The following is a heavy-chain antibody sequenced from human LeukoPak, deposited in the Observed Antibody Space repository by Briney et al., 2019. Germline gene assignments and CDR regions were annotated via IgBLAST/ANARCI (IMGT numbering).Heavy chain of an antibody. Sequence: ASVKVSCKASGYTFTSYDINWVRQATGQGLEWMGWMNPNSGNTGYAQKFQGRVTMTRNTSISTAYMELSSLRSEDTAVYYCARGGYCSGTSCLDAFDIWGQGTMVTVYS. V-gene: IGHV1-8*01. CDR2: MNPNSGNT. J-gene: IGHJ3*02. D-gene: IGHD2-2*03. CDR3: ARGGYCSGTSCLDAFDI. CDR1: GYTFTSYD.